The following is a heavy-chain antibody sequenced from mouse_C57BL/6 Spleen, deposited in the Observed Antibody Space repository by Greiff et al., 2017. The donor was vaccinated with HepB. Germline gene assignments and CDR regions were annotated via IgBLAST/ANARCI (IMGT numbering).Heavy chain of an antibody. J-gene: IGHJ2*01. CDR2: INPYNGDT. V-gene: IGHV1-20*01. CDR1: GYSFTGYF. D-gene: IGHD2-5*01. Sequence: VQLKESGPELVKPGDSVKISCKASGYSFTGYFMNWVMQSHGKSLEWIGRINPYNGDTFYNQKFKGKATLTVDKSSSTAHMELRSLTSEDSAVYYCARSGAYYSNPYYFDYWGQGTTLTVSS. CDR3: ARSGAYYSNPYYFDY.